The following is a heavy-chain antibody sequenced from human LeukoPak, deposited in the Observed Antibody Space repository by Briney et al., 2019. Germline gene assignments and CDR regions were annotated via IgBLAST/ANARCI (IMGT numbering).Heavy chain of an antibody. Sequence: SETLSLTCTVSGGSISSYYWSWIRQPPGKGLEWIGYIYYSGSTNYNPSLKSRVTISVDTSKNQFSLKLSSVTAADTAVYYCARDRRGSGSTQSLKYYYYYYGMDVWGQGTTVTVSS. J-gene: IGHJ6*02. V-gene: IGHV4-59*01. CDR3: ARDRRGSGSTQSLKYYYYYYGMDV. CDR2: IYYSGST. CDR1: GGSISSYY. D-gene: IGHD3-10*01.